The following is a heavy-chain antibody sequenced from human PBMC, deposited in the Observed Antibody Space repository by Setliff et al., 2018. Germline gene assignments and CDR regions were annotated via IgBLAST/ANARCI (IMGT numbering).Heavy chain of an antibody. CDR1: GGSITSGRYY. J-gene: IGHJ4*01. D-gene: IGHD6-19*01. CDR2: IHYSENT. CDR3: ARDQYTSGWYGPPESYFDC. Sequence: PSETLSLTCTVSGGSITSGRYYLGWIRQPPGQGLEWIASIHYSENTYYNPSLKTRVTISVDTSKNQFSLKLSSVTAADTAVHYCARDQYTSGWYGPPESYFDCWGLGILVTVSS. V-gene: IGHV4-39*07.